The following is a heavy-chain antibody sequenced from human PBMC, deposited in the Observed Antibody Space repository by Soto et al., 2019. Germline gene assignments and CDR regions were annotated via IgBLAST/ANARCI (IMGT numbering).Heavy chain of an antibody. J-gene: IGHJ5*02. D-gene: IGHD3-22*01. Sequence: QVQLQQWGAGLLKPSETLSLTCAVYGGSFSGYYWSWIRQPPGKGLEWIGEINHSGSTNYNPSLKSRVTISVDTSKNQFSLKLSSVTAADTAVYDCARGRMIVVQLYNWFDPWGQGTLVTVSS. V-gene: IGHV4-34*01. CDR1: GGSFSGYY. CDR2: INHSGST. CDR3: ARGRMIVVQLYNWFDP.